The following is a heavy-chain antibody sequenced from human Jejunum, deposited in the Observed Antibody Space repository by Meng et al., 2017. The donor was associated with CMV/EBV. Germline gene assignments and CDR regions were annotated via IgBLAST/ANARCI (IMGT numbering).Heavy chain of an antibody. Sequence: ASGFTLSPYVTHWVRQAPGKGLEWVAVISHDGSNYYYADSVKGRFTISRDNSKNTLHLQMNSLRPEDTAVYYCARDPRFSGGWFDTWGQGTLVTVSS. CDR3: ARDPRFSGGWFDT. J-gene: IGHJ5*02. V-gene: IGHV3-30-3*01. D-gene: IGHD3-3*01. CDR2: ISHDGSNY. CDR1: GFTLSPYV.